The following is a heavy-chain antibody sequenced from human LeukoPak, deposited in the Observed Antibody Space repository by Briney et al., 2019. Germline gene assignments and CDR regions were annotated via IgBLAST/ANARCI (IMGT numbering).Heavy chain of an antibody. Sequence: QPGGSLRLSCAASGFSFSNYGMHWVRQAPGKGLEWVAYIRYDGSQKYCGDSVKGRFTISRDNSKNTVYLQMNSLRDEDTAVYYCARDLLSLPHKYFDSWGQGTLVTVSS. V-gene: IGHV3-30*02. D-gene: IGHD3-16*01. CDR3: ARDLLSLPHKYFDS. J-gene: IGHJ4*02. CDR2: IRYDGSQK. CDR1: GFSFSNYG.